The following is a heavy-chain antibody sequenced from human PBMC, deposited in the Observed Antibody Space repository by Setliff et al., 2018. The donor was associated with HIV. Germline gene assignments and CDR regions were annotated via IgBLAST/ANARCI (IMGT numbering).Heavy chain of an antibody. Sequence: SVKVSCKASGGTFSSYAISWVRQAPRQGLEWMGGIIPIFGTANYAQKFQGRVTITADEPTSTAYMELSSLRSEDTAVYYCARVEDYYDSSSYYPPDAFDIWGQGTMVTVSS. CDR1: GGTFSSYA. D-gene: IGHD3-22*01. CDR2: IIPIFGTA. CDR3: ARVEDYYDSSSYYPPDAFDI. J-gene: IGHJ3*02. V-gene: IGHV1-69*13.